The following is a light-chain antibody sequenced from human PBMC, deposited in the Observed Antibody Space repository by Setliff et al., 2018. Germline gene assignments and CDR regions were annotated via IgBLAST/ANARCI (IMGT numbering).Light chain of an antibody. V-gene: IGLV2-14*03. J-gene: IGLJ1*01. CDR2: DVS. CDR1: TSDIGAYNY. CDR3: SSYSSRTTLDV. Sequence: QSVLTQPASVSGSPGQSITISCTGSTSDIGAYNYVAWYQQHPGKAPKLMIYDVSVRPSGVSSRFSGSKSGNTASLTISGLQAEDEADYYCSSYSSRTTLDVFGTGT.